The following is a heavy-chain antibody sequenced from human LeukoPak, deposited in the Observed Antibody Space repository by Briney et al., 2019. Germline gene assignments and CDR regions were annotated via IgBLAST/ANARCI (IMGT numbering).Heavy chain of an antibody. J-gene: IGHJ4*02. CDR3: ARAVYGYWVDY. D-gene: IGHD6-25*01. Sequence: GGSLRLSCAASGFTFSSYWMHWVRQAQGKGLVWVSRISSDGSSTTYADSVKGRFTISRDNAKNTLYLQMNSLRAEDTAVYYCARAVYGYWVDYWGQGTLVTVSS. V-gene: IGHV3-74*01. CDR1: GFTFSSYW. CDR2: ISSDGSST.